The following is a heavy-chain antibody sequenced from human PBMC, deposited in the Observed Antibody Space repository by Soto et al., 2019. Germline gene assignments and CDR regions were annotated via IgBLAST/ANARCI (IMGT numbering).Heavy chain of an antibody. V-gene: IGHV1-69*13. D-gene: IGHD3-22*01. J-gene: IGHJ4*02. CDR2: IIPIFGTA. Sequence: ASVKVSCKAAGGTFSSYAISWVRQAPGQGFEWMGGIIPIFGTANYAQKFQGRVTITADESTSTAYMELSSLRSEDTAVYYCARVSGYYDSSGYYPMDYWGQGTLVTVSS. CDR3: ARVSGYYDSSGYYPMDY. CDR1: GGTFSSYA.